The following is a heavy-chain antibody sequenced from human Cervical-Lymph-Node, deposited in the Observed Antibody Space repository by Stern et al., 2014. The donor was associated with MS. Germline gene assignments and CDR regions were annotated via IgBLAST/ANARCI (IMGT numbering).Heavy chain of an antibody. D-gene: IGHD6-6*01. CDR3: ARFYSSSSFADAFDI. CDR2: IDWDDDK. J-gene: IGHJ3*02. Sequence: QVTLKESGPALVKPTQTLTLTCTFSGFSLTTSGMCVSWIRQPPGKALEWLAFIDWDDDKSYNTSLKTRLTISKDTSKNQVVLTMNNMDPVDTATYYCARFYSSSSFADAFDIWGQGTMVTVSS. V-gene: IGHV2-70*01. CDR1: GFSLTTSGMC.